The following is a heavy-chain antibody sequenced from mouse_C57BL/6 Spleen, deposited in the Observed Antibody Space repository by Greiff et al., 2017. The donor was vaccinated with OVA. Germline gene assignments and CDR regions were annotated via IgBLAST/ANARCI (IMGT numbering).Heavy chain of an antibody. D-gene: IGHD1-1*01. CDR2: IYPGSGNT. CDR3: ARSYYYGSTLDY. Sequence: QVQLQQSGPELVKPGASVKISCKASGYSFTSYYIHWVKQRPGQGLEWIGWIYPGSGNTKYNEKFKGKATLTADTSSSTAYMQLSSLTSEDSAVYYCARSYYYGSTLDYWGQGTTLTVSS. V-gene: IGHV1-66*01. CDR1: GYSFTSYY. J-gene: IGHJ2*01.